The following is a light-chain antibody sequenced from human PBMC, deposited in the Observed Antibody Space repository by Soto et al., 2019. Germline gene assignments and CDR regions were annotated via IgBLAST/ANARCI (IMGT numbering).Light chain of an antibody. CDR1: NSDVGIYDF. CDR2: EVS. Sequence: QSVLTQPASVSGTPGQSITISCTGSNSDVGIYDFVSWYQHHPGRAPKLIVSEVSHRPSGVSNRFSGSKSGNTASLTISGLQSEDEDDYYCISYTSADVSYVFGNVT. CDR3: ISYTSADVSYV. J-gene: IGLJ1*01. V-gene: IGLV2-14*01.